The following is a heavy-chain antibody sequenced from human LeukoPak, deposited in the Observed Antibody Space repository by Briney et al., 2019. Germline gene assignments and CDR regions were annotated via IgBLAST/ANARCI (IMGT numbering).Heavy chain of an antibody. CDR3: ARDWYSSSSFDY. V-gene: IGHV3-66*01. J-gene: IGHJ4*02. CDR2: LFASGKT. CDR1: TLSVSYNY. D-gene: IGHD6-6*01. Sequence: PGGSLRLSCAASTLSVSYNYMNWVRQAPGKGLEWVALLFASGKTYYADPVKGRFTISRDNAKNSLYLQMNSLRAEDTAVYYCARDWYSSSSFDYWGQGTLVTVSS.